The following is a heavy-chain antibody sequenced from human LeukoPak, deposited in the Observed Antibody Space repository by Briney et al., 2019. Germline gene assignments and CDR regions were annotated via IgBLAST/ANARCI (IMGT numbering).Heavy chain of an antibody. D-gene: IGHD4-11*01. CDR1: GGSFSGYY. V-gene: IGHV4-34*01. CDR2: INHSGST. J-gene: IGHJ6*03. Sequence: SETLSLTCAVYGGSFSGYYWSWIRQPPGKGLEWIGGINHSGSTNYNPSLKSRVTISVDTSKNQFSLKLSSVTAADTAVYYCARRRIYSNYYYYYYYMDVWGKGTTVTVSS. CDR3: ARRRIYSNYYYYYYYMDV.